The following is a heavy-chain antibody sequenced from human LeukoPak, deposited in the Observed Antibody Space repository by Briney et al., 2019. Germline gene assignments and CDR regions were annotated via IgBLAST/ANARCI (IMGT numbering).Heavy chain of an antibody. V-gene: IGHV3-7*01. CDR2: IKQDESEK. CDR3: ARGKAFDI. J-gene: IGHJ3*02. CDR1: GLTFSNYW. Sequence: PGGSLRLSCVASGLTFSNYWMSWVRQVPGKGLEWVANIKQDESEKYYVDSVKGRFTISRDNAKNSLYLQLNSLRAEDTAVYYCARGKAFDIWGQGTMVTVSS.